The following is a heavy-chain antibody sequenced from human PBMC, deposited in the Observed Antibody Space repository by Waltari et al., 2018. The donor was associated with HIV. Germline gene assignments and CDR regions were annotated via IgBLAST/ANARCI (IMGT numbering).Heavy chain of an antibody. CDR1: GFSFSTYA. D-gene: IGHD5-18*01. CDR3: AKMSKSWLLAAGTFDY. Sequence: EVQLLESGGALVQPGGSLRLSCAASGFSFSTYAMGWVRQARGKGLEWVSSISSSGDTTRYAESVEGRLAISRDNSKNSLYLQINSLRADDTAIYYCAKMSKSWLLAAGTFDYWGQGTLVTVSS. J-gene: IGHJ4*02. V-gene: IGHV3-23*01. CDR2: ISSSGDTT.